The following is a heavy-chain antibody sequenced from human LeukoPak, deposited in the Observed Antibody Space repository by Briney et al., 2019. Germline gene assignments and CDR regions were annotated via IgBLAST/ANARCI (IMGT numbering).Heavy chain of an antibody. CDR3: AREMVRGVILNDAFDI. CDR2: ISYDGSNK. Sequence: GGSLRLSCAASGFTFSIYAMSWVRRAPGKGLEWVAVISYDGSNKYYADSVKGRFTISRDNSKNTLYLQMNSLRAEDTAVYYCAREMVRGVILNDAFDIWGQGTMVTVSS. CDR1: GFTFSIYA. J-gene: IGHJ3*02. D-gene: IGHD3-10*01. V-gene: IGHV3-30-3*01.